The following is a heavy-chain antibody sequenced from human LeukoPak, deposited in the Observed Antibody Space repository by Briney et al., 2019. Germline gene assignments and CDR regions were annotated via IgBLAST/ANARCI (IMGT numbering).Heavy chain of an antibody. V-gene: IGHV3-23*01. CDR1: GFTFSSYG. D-gene: IGHD3-9*01. J-gene: IGHJ6*03. CDR2: ISGSGGST. Sequence: PGGTLRLSCVASGFTFSSYGMSWVRQAPGKGLEWVSTISGSGGSTYYADSVKGRFTISRDNSKNTLCLQMNSLRAEDTAVYYCARDILTGLGYMDVWGKGTTVTISS. CDR3: ARDILTGLGYMDV.